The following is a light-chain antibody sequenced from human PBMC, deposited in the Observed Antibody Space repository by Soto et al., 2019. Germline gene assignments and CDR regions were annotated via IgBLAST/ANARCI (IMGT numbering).Light chain of an antibody. Sequence: EIVMTHSPATLSVSPGERATLSCRASQSVSNNLAWYQQKPGQAPRLLIYGASTRATAIPASFSGSGSGTKFTLTISSLQSEDFAVYFCQQYDNWPYTFGQGTKVDIK. J-gene: IGKJ2*01. V-gene: IGKV3-15*01. CDR2: GAS. CDR1: QSVSNN. CDR3: QQYDNWPYT.